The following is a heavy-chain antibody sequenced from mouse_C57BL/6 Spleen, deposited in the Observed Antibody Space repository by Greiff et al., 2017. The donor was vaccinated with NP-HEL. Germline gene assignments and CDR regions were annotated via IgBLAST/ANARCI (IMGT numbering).Heavy chain of an antibody. V-gene: IGHV1-69*01. CDR3: ARWSNYVYFDY. CDR1: GYTFTSYW. Sequence: VQLQQPGAELVMPGASVKLSCKASGYTFTSYWMHWVKQRPGQGLEWIGEIDPSDSYTNYNQKFKGKSTLTVDKSSSTAYMQLSSLTSEDSAVYYCARWSNYVYFDYWGQGTTLTVSS. J-gene: IGHJ2*01. CDR2: IDPSDSYT. D-gene: IGHD2-5*01.